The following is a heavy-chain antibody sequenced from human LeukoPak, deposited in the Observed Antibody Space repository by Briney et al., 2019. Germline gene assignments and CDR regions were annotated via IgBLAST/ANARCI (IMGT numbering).Heavy chain of an antibody. J-gene: IGHJ6*02. V-gene: IGHV4-31*03. Sequence: PSETLSLTCTVSGGSISSGTYHWSWIRQYAGKGLEWIGHISHGGTTYYNPSLKSRVTMSVDTSKNQFSLKLSSVTAADTAVYYCARDRPIMYGMDVWGQGTTVTVSS. CDR1: GGSISSGTYH. CDR2: ISHGGTT. D-gene: IGHD3-16*01. CDR3: ARDRPIMYGMDV.